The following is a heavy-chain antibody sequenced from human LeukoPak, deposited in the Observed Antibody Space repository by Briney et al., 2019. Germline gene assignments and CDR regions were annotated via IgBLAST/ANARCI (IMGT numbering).Heavy chain of an antibody. V-gene: IGHV3-7*01. CDR2: LNQDGSEK. Sequence: PGGSLRLSCAASGHTFSSYWMSWVRQTPGKGREWVANLNQDGSEKHYVDSAKGRFTISRDNAKNSLYLQMNSLRGEDTAVYYCAKLTRGYYYYMDVWGKGTTVTVSS. D-gene: IGHD1-14*01. CDR1: GHTFSSYW. J-gene: IGHJ6*03. CDR3: AKLTRGYYYYMDV.